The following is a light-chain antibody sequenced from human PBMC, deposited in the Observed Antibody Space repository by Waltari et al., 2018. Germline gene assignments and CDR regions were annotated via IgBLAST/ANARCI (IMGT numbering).Light chain of an antibody. Sequence: QSALTQPASVFGSPGQSITISCTGTSSDAGGYNYVSWYQQHPGKAPKLMIYDVSNRPSGVSNRFSGSKSGNTASLTISGLQAEDEADYYCSSYTSSSTLVFGGGTKLTVL. J-gene: IGLJ2*01. CDR2: DVS. V-gene: IGLV2-14*03. CDR1: SSDAGGYNY. CDR3: SSYTSSSTLV.